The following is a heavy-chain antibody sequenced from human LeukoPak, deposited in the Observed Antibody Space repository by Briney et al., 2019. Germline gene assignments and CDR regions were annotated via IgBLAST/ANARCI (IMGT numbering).Heavy chain of an antibody. CDR3: ARGRSNSDY. D-gene: IGHD3/OR15-3a*01. V-gene: IGHV4-59*01. CDR1: GGSINSYY. Sequence: SETLSLTCTVSGGSINSYYWTWIRQPPGKGLEWIGYIYYSGSTNYNPSLKSRVTISVDTSKNQFSLTLSSVTAADTAVYYCARGRSNSDYWAREPWSPSPQ. CDR2: IYYSGST. J-gene: IGHJ4*02.